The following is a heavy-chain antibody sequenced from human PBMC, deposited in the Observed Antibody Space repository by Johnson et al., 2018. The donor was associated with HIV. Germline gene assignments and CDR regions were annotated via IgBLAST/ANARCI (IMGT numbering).Heavy chain of an antibody. CDR3: AREVRRWLQFDAFDI. CDR1: GFTFSSYW. V-gene: IGHV3-7*01. D-gene: IGHD5-24*01. Sequence: MQLVESGGGLVQPGGSLRLSCAASGFTFSSYWMSWVRQAPGKGLEWVANIKQDGSEKYYLDSVKGRFTISRDNAKNSLYLQMTSLRAEDTAVYYCAREVRRWLQFDAFDIWGQGTMVTVSS. J-gene: IGHJ3*02. CDR2: IKQDGSEK.